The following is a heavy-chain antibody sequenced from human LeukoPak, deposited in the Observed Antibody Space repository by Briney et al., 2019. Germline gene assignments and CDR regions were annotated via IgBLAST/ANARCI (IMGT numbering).Heavy chain of an antibody. V-gene: IGHV4-39*01. D-gene: IGHD6-13*01. CDR2: LYYSGTT. CDR1: GGSIIRDY. J-gene: IGHJ4*02. Sequence: SETLSLTCTVSGGSIIRDYWGWIRQPPAKVLECIGSLYYSGTTYSHQSHKSRVTISVDTSTNQFSLKLSSVTAADTAVYYCAKGIAAADTSFDYWGQGTLVTVSS. CDR3: AKGIAAADTSFDY.